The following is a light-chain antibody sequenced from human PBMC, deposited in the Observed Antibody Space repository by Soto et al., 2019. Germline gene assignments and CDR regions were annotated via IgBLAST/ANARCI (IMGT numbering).Light chain of an antibody. J-gene: IGKJ1*01. CDR2: DAP. Sequence: DIQMTQSPSTLSASVGDRVSSTCRASQNINNLLAWYQQKPGKAPKLLMYDAPTLESGVPSNFSGRGLGTAFPLHISSLQPDDFAIYYCQQYHGYSSWTFGQGTRGDI. V-gene: IGKV1-5*01. CDR3: QQYHGYSSWT. CDR1: QNINNL.